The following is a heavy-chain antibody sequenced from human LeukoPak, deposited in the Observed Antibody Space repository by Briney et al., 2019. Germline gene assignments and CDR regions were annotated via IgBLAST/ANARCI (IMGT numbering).Heavy chain of an antibody. CDR1: GFTFSSYS. CDR3: ARHPLVGATLIDY. V-gene: IGHV3-21*01. CDR2: ISSSSSYI. J-gene: IGHJ4*02. D-gene: IGHD1-26*01. Sequence: GGSLRLSCAASGFTFSSYSMNWVRQAPGKGLEWVSPISSSSSYIYYADSVKGRFTISRDNAKNSLYLQMNSLRAEDTAVYYCARHPLVGATLIDYWGQGTLVTVSS.